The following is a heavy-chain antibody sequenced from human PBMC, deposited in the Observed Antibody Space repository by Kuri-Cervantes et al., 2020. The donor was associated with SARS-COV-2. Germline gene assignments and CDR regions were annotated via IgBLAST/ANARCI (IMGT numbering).Heavy chain of an antibody. CDR3: ARDVRGYDAVDV. Sequence: LRLSCTVSGGSITSGEHYWTWIRQHPEKGLEWIGYVYHSGNTYYHPSLKSRLTISIDTSQNQFSLRMSSVTAADTAIYYCARDVRGYDAVDVWGPGTAVTVSS. CDR2: VYHSGNT. V-gene: IGHV4-31*03. D-gene: IGHD3-10*02. CDR1: GGSITSGEHY. J-gene: IGHJ6*01.